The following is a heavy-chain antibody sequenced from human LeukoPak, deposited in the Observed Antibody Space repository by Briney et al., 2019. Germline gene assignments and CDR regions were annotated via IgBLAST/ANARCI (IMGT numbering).Heavy chain of an antibody. CDR1: GGSISSNY. Sequence: SETLSLTCTVSGGSISSNYWSWIRQPPGKGLEWIGYIYYSGSTSYNSSLKSRVTISVDTSKNQFSLNLNSVTAADTAVYYCARGLRVGNTGYYFDYWAREPRSPSPQ. CDR2: IYYSGST. J-gene: IGHJ4*02. V-gene: IGHV4-59*01. CDR3: ARGLRVGNTGYYFDY. D-gene: IGHD1-26*01.